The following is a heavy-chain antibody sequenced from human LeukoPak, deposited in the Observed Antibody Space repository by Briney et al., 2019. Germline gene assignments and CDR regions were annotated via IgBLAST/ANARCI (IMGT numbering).Heavy chain of an antibody. J-gene: IGHJ5*02. CDR1: GYTFTGYY. Sequence: ASVKVSCKASGYTFTGYYMHWVRQAPGQGLEWMGWINPNSGGTNYAQKFQGRVTMTRDTSISTAYMELSRLRSDDTAVYYCAREYRVIRYYYDSSGRIGSWFDPWGQGTLVTVSS. V-gene: IGHV1-2*02. CDR2: INPNSGGT. D-gene: IGHD3-22*01. CDR3: AREYRVIRYYYDSSGRIGSWFDP.